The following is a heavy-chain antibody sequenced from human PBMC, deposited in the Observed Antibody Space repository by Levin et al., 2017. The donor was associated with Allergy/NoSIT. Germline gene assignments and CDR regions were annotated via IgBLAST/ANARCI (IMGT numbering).Heavy chain of an antibody. CDR2: IYYSGST. D-gene: IGHD1-7*01. CDR1: GGSISSGGYY. CDR3: ARENWNYVGWYYMDV. V-gene: IGHV4-31*03. Sequence: SETLSLTCTVSGGSISSGGYYWSWIRQHPGKGLEWIGYIYYSGSTFYNPSLKSRVTISVDTSKNQFSLKLSSVTAADTAVYYCARENWNYVGWYYMDVWGKGTTVTVSS. J-gene: IGHJ6*03.